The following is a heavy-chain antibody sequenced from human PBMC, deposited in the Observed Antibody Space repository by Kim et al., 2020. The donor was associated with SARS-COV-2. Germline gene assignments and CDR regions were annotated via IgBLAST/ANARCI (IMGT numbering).Heavy chain of an antibody. CDR1: GFTFSGSA. CDR3: ARHGEQWLIQDLDY. J-gene: IGHJ4*02. CDR2: IRSKGNSYAT. Sequence: GGSLRLSCTASGFTFSGSAIHWVRQASGKGLEWVGRIRSKGNSYATTYAASVKGRFTISRDDSKNTAYLQMSSLETEDTAVYYCARHGEQWLIQDLDYWGQGTLVIVSS. D-gene: IGHD6-19*01. V-gene: IGHV3-73*01.